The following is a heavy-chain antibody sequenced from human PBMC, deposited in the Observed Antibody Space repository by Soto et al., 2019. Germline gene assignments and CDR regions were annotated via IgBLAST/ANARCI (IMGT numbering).Heavy chain of an antibody. Sequence: GGSLRLSCAASGFTFSSYSMNWVRQAPGKGLEWVSSISSSSSYIYYADSVKGRFTISRDNAKNSLYLQMNSLRAEDTAVYYCARAPSYYYDSSGYYAFDYWGQGTRVTVSS. CDR1: GFTFSSYS. D-gene: IGHD3-22*01. CDR3: ARAPSYYYDSSGYYAFDY. V-gene: IGHV3-21*01. J-gene: IGHJ4*02. CDR2: ISSSSSYI.